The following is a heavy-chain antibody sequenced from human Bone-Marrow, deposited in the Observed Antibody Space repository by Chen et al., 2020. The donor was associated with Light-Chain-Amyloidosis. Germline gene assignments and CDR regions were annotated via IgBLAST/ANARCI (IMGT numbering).Heavy chain of an antibody. V-gene: IGHV3-43*02. J-gene: IGHJ4*02. CDR3: AKDKPGVFAN. CDR1: GFIFENYA. CDR2: ISGYGGNT. Sequence: EVQLVESGGGVAQPGGSLRLSCVGSGFIFENYAMHWVRQVPGKGLEWLCRISGYGGNTDYADSVKGRFIVSRDKSKNSLYLQMNSLRAEDTAFYYCAKDKPGVFANWGQGTLVTVSS. D-gene: IGHD2-8*01.